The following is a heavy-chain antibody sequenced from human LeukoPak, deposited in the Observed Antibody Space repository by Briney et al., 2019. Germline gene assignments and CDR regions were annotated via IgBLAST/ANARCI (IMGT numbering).Heavy chain of an antibody. D-gene: IGHD7-27*01. V-gene: IGHV3-7*05. J-gene: IGHJ4*02. CDR3: ARDSGDRTVDY. CDR2: IKPDGTEE. Sequence: GGSLRLPCAASGFTFSTYWMSWVRQTPGKGLEWVANIKPDGTEEYYVDSVKGRFTVSRDNPKNSLYLQMSRLRAEDTAVYYCARDSGDRTVDYWGQGTLVTVSS. CDR1: GFTFSTYW.